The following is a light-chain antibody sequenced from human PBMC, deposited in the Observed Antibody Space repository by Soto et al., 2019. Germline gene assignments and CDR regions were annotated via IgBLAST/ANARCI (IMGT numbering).Light chain of an antibody. CDR2: NDI. V-gene: IGLV3-9*01. CDR1: NIETKT. CDR3: QVWESGIDVV. J-gene: IGLJ2*01. Sequence: SYELTRPLSVSVALGQTAKMTCGGNNIETKTVHWYQQKPGQAPVLVIYNDISRPSGIPERFSGSKSENTATLSINRAQAGDEADYYCQVWESGIDVVFGGGTKLTVL.